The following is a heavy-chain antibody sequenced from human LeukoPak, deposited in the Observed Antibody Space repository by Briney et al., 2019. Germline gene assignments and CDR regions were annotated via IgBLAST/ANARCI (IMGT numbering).Heavy chain of an antibody. CDR2: INHSGST. Sequence: PSETLSLTCAVYGGSFSGYYWSWIRQPPGKGLEWIGEINHSGSTNYNPSLKSRVTISVDTSKNQFSLKLSSVTAADTAVYYCASRVHCYGSGSYYNWGQGTLVTVSS. J-gene: IGHJ4*02. CDR3: ASRVHCYGSGSYYN. V-gene: IGHV4-34*01. D-gene: IGHD3-10*01. CDR1: GGSFSGYY.